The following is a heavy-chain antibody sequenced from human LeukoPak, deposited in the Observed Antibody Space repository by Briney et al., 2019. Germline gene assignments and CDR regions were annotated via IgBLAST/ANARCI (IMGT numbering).Heavy chain of an antibody. CDR2: ISSSSSYI. CDR3: ARGDGYNYPFDY. D-gene: IGHD5-24*01. J-gene: IGHJ4*02. CDR1: GFTLSSYS. V-gene: IGHV3-21*01. Sequence: GGSLRLSCAASGFTLSSYSMNWVRQAPGKGLGWVSSISSSSSYIYYADSVKGRFTIYRDNAKNSLYLQMNSLRAEDTAVYYCARGDGYNYPFDYWGQGTLVTVS.